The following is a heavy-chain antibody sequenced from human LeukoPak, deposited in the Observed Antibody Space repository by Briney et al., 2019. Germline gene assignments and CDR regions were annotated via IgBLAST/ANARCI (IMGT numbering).Heavy chain of an antibody. V-gene: IGHV3-30-3*01. CDR1: GFTFSSYA. Sequence: PGTSLRLSCAASGFTFSSYAIHWVRQAPGKGLEWVSVISYDGNYKYYADSVTGRFTVSRDDSQSMLFLQMNSLRPEDTAVYYCARVIGAGYGATNLAYWGQGTLVTVSS. D-gene: IGHD1-26*01. CDR2: ISYDGNYK. J-gene: IGHJ4*02. CDR3: ARVIGAGYGATNLAY.